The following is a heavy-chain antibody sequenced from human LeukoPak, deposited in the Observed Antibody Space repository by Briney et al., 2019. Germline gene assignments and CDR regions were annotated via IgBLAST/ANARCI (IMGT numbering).Heavy chain of an antibody. CDR3: ARHRSSWLIDY. CDR2: ISDSGGNT. D-gene: IGHD6-6*01. V-gene: IGHV3-23*01. CDR1: GFTFNSYA. J-gene: IGHJ4*02. Sequence: GGSLRLSWAASGFTFNSYAMSWVRQAQWERLQWVSGISDSGGNTYYADSVRGRFTISRDNSKNTLYLQMNSLRAEDTAVYYCARHRSSWLIDYWGQGTLVTVSS.